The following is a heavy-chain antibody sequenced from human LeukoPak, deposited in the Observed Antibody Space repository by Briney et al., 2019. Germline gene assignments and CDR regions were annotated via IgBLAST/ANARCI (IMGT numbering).Heavy chain of an antibody. J-gene: IGHJ4*02. Sequence: PSETLSPTCTVAGASISSISYCWGWIRQPPGKGLDWIGNIYYTGSTHYNPSPKSRVTMSVDTSRNHFSLKQSSVTAADTAVYYCARHSYSSGWHAHFDYWGQGTLVTVSS. CDR1: GASISSISYC. V-gene: IGHV4-39*01. CDR2: IYYTGST. CDR3: ARHSYSSGWHAHFDY. D-gene: IGHD6-19*01.